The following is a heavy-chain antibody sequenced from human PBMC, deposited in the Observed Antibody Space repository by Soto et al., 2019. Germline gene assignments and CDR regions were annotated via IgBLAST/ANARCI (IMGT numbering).Heavy chain of an antibody. J-gene: IGHJ5*02. CDR2: MYHSGST. V-gene: IGHV4-31*03. CDR1: GGSIRNGGYY. Sequence: PSETLSLTCTVSGGSIRNGGYYWSWIRQHPGKGLEWIGYMYHSGSTYYNPSLKSRLTISVDTSKNQLSLKLSSVTAADTAVYYCARGGYTYGASFDPWGQGTQVTVSS. CDR3: ARGGYTYGASFDP. D-gene: IGHD5-18*01.